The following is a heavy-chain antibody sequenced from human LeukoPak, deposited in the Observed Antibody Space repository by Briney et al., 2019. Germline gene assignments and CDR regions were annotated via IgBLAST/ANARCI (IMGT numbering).Heavy chain of an antibody. CDR2: INPNSGGT. J-gene: IGHJ4*02. CDR1: GYTFTGYY. CDR3: ARAKILTGYYVAAADI. V-gene: IGHV1-2*02. D-gene: IGHD3-9*01. Sequence: GASVTVSCKASGYTFTGYYMHWVRQAPGQGLEWMGWINPNSGGTNYAQKFQGRVTMTRETSISTAYMELSRLRSDDTAVYYCARAKILTGYYVAAADIWGQGTLVTVSS.